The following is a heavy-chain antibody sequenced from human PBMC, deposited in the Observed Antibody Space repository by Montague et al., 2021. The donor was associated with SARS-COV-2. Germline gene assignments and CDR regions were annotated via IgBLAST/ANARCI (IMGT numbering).Heavy chain of an antibody. J-gene: IGHJ4*02. D-gene: IGHD5-24*01. V-gene: IGHV4-39*07. CDR3: ARVFPRWLQFDPYFDY. Sequence: SETLSLTCTVSGGSISSYYWSWVRQPPGKGLEWIGSIYYSGSTYYNPSLKSRVTISVDTSKNQFSLKLSSVTAADTAVYYCARVFPRWLQFDPYFDYWGQGTLVTVSS. CDR2: IYYSGST. CDR1: GGSISSYY.